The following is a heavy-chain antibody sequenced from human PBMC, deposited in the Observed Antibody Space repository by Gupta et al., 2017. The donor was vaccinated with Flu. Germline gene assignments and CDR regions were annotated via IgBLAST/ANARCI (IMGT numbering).Heavy chain of an antibody. CDR1: SFF. J-gene: IGHJ4*02. D-gene: IGHD2-2*01. V-gene: IGHV4-39*01. CDR2: VDFGGST. CDR3: AGRRNVVIPAQFDY. Sequence: SFFWDWIRQAPGKGLEWVGSVDFGGSTHYNPSLESRISMSIDTSRSRFSLSLGSVTAADTAVYYCAGRRNVVIPAQFDYWGQGILVTVSS.